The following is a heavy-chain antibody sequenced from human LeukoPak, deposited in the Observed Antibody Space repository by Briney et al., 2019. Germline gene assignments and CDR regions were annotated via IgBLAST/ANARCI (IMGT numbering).Heavy chain of an antibody. CDR2: INSDGSST. CDR3: ARAMEDSYYDFWSGNNWFDP. CDR1: GFTFSSYW. Sequence: GGSLRLSCAASGFTFSSYWMRWVSQAPGKGLVWVSRINSDGSSTSYADAVKGRFTISRDNAKNTLYLQMNSLRAEDTAVYYCARAMEDSYYDFWSGNNWFDPWGQGTLVTVSS. D-gene: IGHD3-3*01. J-gene: IGHJ5*02. V-gene: IGHV3-74*01.